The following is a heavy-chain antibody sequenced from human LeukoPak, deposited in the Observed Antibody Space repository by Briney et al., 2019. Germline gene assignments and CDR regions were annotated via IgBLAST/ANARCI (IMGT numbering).Heavy chain of an antibody. V-gene: IGHV3-53*01. CDR2: IYSGGST. J-gene: IGHJ4*02. Sequence: PGGSLRLSCAASGFTVSSNYMSWVRQAPGKGLEWVSVIYSGGSTYYADSVKGRFTISRDNSKNTLYLQMNSLRAEDTAVYYCAREGYCDSSGYPFDYWGQGTLVTVSS. D-gene: IGHD3-22*01. CDR3: AREGYCDSSGYPFDY. CDR1: GFTVSSNY.